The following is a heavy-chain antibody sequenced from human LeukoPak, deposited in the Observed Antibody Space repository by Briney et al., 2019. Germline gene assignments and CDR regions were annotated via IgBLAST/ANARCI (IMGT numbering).Heavy chain of an antibody. J-gene: IGHJ4*02. D-gene: IGHD1-1*01. CDR3: VTRVKSTGDY. Sequence: PGGSLRLSCEASGFTFSNVLMNWVRQAPGKGLEWIGRIKTKTDGGTTEYAAPVKGRFTISGDDSKNTVYLQMNSLKTEDTALYYCVTRVKSTGDYWGQGTLVTVSS. CDR1: GFTFSNVL. CDR2: IKTKTDGGTT. V-gene: IGHV3-15*01.